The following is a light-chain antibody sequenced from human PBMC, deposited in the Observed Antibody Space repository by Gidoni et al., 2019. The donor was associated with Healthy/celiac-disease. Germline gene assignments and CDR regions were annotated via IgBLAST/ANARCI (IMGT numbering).Light chain of an antibody. CDR3: QQANLGL. J-gene: IGKJ4*01. CDR1: QAVSSW. V-gene: IGKV1-12*01. Sequence: DIQMTQSPSSVSASVGDTVTITCRSTQAVSSWLAWYQQKPEKAPNLLIYAASTLQSGVPSRFSGDGSGTEFTLTINGLRPEDFGTYYCQQANLGLFGGGTKVEIK. CDR2: AAS.